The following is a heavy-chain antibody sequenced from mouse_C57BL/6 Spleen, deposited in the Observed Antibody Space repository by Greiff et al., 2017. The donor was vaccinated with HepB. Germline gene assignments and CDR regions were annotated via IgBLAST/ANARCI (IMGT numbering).Heavy chain of an antibody. CDR3: ASGYDGSSPYYYAMDY. V-gene: IGHV1-50*01. J-gene: IGHJ4*01. CDR2: IDPSDSYT. D-gene: IGHD1-1*01. Sequence: QVQLQQSGAELVKPGASVKLSCKASGYTFTSYWMQWVKQRPGQGLEWIGEIDPSDSYTNYNQKFKGKATLTVDTSSSTAYMQLSSLTSEDSAVYYCASGYDGSSPYYYAMDYWGQGTSVTVSS. CDR1: GYTFTSYW.